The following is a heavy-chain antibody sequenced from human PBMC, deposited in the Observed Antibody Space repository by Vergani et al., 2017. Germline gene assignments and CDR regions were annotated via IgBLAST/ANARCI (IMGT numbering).Heavy chain of an antibody. D-gene: IGHD3-22*01. CDR1: GDSISSGVYY. J-gene: IGHJ4*02. V-gene: IGHV4-31*03. Sequence: QVQLPESGPGLVKPSQTLSLTCSVSGDSISSGVYYWNWIRKHPGKGLEWIGYIYSTGSTHHNPSLRRRINMSVDTSKNQFSLKLNSVTAADTAMYYCARMGGYDEGDAFRIGYFDSWGPGILVTVSS. CDR3: ARMGGYDEGDAFRIGYFDS. CDR2: IYSTGST.